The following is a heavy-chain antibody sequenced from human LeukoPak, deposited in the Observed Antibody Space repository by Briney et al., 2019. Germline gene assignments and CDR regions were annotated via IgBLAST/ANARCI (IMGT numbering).Heavy chain of an antibody. CDR3: ARDNHGMDV. CDR1: GGSISSYY. J-gene: IGHJ6*02. CDR2: IYYSGST. V-gene: IGHV4-59*01. Sequence: SETLSLTCTVSGGSISSYYWSWIRQPPGKGLEWIGYIYYSGSTNYNPSLKSRVTISLDTSQNQFSLKLSSVAAADTADYYCARDNHGMDVWGQGTTVTVSS. D-gene: IGHD1-14*01.